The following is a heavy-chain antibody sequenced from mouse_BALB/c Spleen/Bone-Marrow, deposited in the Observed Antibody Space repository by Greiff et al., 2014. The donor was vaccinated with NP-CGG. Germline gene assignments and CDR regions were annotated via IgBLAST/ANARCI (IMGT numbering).Heavy chain of an antibody. CDR1: GFAFSSYD. J-gene: IGHJ4*01. CDR3: AGPLYYYGSSPFYAMDY. V-gene: IGHV5-12-1*01. D-gene: IGHD1-1*01. Sequence: EVQRVESGGGLVKPGGSLKLSCAASGFAFSSYDMSWVRQTPEKRLEWVAYISSGGGSTYYPDTVKGRFTISRDNAKNALYLQMSSLKSEDTAMYYCAGPLYYYGSSPFYAMDYWGQGTSVTVSS. CDR2: ISSGGGST.